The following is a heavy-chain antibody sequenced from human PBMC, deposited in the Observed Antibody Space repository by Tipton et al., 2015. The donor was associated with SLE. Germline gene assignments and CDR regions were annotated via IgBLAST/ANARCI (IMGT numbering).Heavy chain of an antibody. CDR2: IRYDGSNK. CDR3: AKDVLFGIATSPGMDV. CDR1: GFTFSSYV. J-gene: IGHJ6*02. D-gene: IGHD3-10*01. V-gene: IGHV3-30*02. Sequence: SLRLSCAASGFTFSSYVMHWVRQAPGKGLEWVAFIRYDGSNKYYADSVKGRFTISRDNSKNTLYLQMNSLRAEDTAVYYCAKDVLFGIATSPGMDVWGQGTTVTVSS.